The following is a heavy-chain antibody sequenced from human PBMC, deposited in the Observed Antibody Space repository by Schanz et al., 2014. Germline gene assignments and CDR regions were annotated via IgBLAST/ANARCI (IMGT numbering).Heavy chain of an antibody. Sequence: EVQLVESGGGLVQPGGSLRLSCATSGFTFSTYAMSWVRQAPGKGLEWVSRMIGSGSSVFYADSVKGRFTISRDNAKNSLYLQMNSLRAEDTAVYYCAKAGSGWSTAGYYYWGQGTLVAVSS. J-gene: IGHJ4*02. CDR3: AKAGSGWSTAGYYY. CDR1: GFTFSTYA. CDR2: MIGSGSSV. D-gene: IGHD6-19*01. V-gene: IGHV3-23*04.